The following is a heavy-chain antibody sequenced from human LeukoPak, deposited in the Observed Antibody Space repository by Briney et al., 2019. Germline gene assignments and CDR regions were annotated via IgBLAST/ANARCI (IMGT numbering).Heavy chain of an antibody. CDR3: AKRTQPLDY. Sequence: PGGSLRLSCAASGYTFRSYAMRWVRQAPGKGVEGVSDMSGRGGSTYYADSVKGRFTISRDNSKNTLYLQMNSLRAEDTAVYYCAKRTQPLDYWGQGTLVTVSS. J-gene: IGHJ4*02. CDR1: GYTFRSYA. D-gene: IGHD1-1*01. V-gene: IGHV3-23*01. CDR2: MSGRGGST.